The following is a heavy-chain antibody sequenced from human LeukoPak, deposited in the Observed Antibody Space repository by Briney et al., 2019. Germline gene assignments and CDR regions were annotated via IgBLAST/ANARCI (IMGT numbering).Heavy chain of an antibody. Sequence: KPSETLSLTCSVSGDSISNNYWSWIRQPPGKGLEWIANIYYSGSTNYNPSLKSRVTISLDTSMNQFSLNLNSVTAADTAMYYCARGALSSGSYSFDYWGQGTLVTVSS. CDR3: ARGALSSGSYSFDY. D-gene: IGHD6-19*01. J-gene: IGHJ4*02. CDR1: GDSISNNY. CDR2: IYYSGST. V-gene: IGHV4-59*01.